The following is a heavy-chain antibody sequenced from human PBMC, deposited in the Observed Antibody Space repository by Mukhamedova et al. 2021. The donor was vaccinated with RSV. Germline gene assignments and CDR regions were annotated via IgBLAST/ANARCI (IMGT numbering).Heavy chain of an antibody. V-gene: IGHV3-7*01. D-gene: IGHD4-23*01. CDR2: INPDGSGK. Sequence: VADINPDGSGKLYVDSVRGRFTVSRDNAKSSLSLQMNSLRAEDTAIYYCARDPDYGGAGAFFDYWGQGTLVTVSS. CDR3: ARDPDYGGAGAFFDY. J-gene: IGHJ4*02.